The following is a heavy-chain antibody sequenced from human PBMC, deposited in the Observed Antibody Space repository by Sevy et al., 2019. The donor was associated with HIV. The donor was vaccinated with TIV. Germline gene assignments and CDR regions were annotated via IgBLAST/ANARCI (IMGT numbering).Heavy chain of an antibody. CDR3: ARDFLTGDRREAFDI. D-gene: IGHD7-27*01. Sequence: GGSLRLSCAASGFTLSGYSISWVRQAPGKGLEWVSSVTPGTDIYYGDSVPGRFTASRDNAKNSVYLQMNSLRDEDTAVYYCARDFLTGDRREAFDIWGQGTKVTVSS. J-gene: IGHJ3*02. V-gene: IGHV3-21*06. CDR1: GFTLSGYS. CDR2: VTPGTDI.